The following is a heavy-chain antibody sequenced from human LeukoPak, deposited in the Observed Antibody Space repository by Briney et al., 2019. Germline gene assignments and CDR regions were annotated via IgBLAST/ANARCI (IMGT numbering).Heavy chain of an antibody. CDR2: IIPIFGTA. CDR3: ARVLGETNIVVVPAAISGPIDY. D-gene: IGHD2-2*01. CDR1: GGTFSSYA. J-gene: IGHJ4*02. Sequence: SVKVSCKASGGTFSSYAISWVRQAPGQGLEWMGGIIPIFGTANYAQKFQGRVTITADESTSTAYMELSSLRSEDTAVYYCARVLGETNIVVVPAAISGPIDYWGQGTLVTVSS. V-gene: IGHV1-69*13.